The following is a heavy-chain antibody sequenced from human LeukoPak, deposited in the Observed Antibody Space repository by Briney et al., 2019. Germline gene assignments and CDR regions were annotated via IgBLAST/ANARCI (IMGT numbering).Heavy chain of an antibody. CDR3: ARDIEAAGLFLDY. Sequence: GGSLRLSCAASGFTFSSYWMSWVRQAPGKGLEWVANMKYDGSEKYYVDSVKGRFTISRDNAKNSLYLEMNSLRAEDTAVYYCARDIEAAGLFLDYWGQGTLVTVSS. CDR1: GFTFSSYW. D-gene: IGHD6-13*01. CDR2: MKYDGSEK. V-gene: IGHV3-7*01. J-gene: IGHJ4*02.